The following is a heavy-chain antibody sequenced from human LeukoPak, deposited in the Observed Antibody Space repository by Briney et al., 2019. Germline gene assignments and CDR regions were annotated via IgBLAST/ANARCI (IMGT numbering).Heavy chain of an antibody. Sequence: GGSLRLSCAASGFTFSSYAVSWVRQAPGKGLEWVSGISGSGGSTYYADSVKGRFTISRDNSKNTQYLQMNSLRTEDTAVYYCAKTPKIRGVSNFDYWGQGTLVTVSS. D-gene: IGHD3-10*01. CDR2: ISGSGGST. J-gene: IGHJ4*02. CDR3: AKTPKIRGVSNFDY. V-gene: IGHV3-23*01. CDR1: GFTFSSYA.